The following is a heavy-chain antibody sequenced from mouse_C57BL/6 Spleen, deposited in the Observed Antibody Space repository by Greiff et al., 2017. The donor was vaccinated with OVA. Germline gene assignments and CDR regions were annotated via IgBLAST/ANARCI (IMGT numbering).Heavy chain of an antibody. D-gene: IGHD1-1*01. V-gene: IGHV5-17*01. CDR2: ISSGSSTI. J-gene: IGHJ1*03. CDR1: GFTFSDYG. Sequence: EVMLVESGGGLVKPGGSLKLSCAASGFTFSDYGMHWVRQAPEKGLEWVAYISSGSSTIYYADTVKGRFTISRDNAKNTLFLQMTSLRSEDTAMYYCARLTTVVASDVWGTGTTVTVSS. CDR3: ARLTTVVASDV.